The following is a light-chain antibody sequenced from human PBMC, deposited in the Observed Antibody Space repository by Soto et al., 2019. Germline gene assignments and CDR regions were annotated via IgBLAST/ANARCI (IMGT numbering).Light chain of an antibody. CDR2: DVT. Sequence: SALTQPRSVSGSPGQSVTISCTGTSGDVGGYNYVSWYQQHPGKAPKLMIYDVTHRPSGVPDRFSGSKSGNTASLTISGLQAEDEADYFCCSYGGTYTVFGTGTKLTVL. J-gene: IGLJ1*01. CDR1: SGDVGGYNY. CDR3: CSYGGTYTV. V-gene: IGLV2-11*01.